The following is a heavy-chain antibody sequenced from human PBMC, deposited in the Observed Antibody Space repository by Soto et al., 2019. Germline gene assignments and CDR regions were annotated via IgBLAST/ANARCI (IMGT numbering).Heavy chain of an antibody. CDR3: ARGPRGEVVPAAMPYYYYYMDV. CDR1: GYTFTGYY. D-gene: IGHD2-2*01. J-gene: IGHJ6*03. Sequence: ASVKVSCKAYGYTFTGYYMHWVRQAPGQGLEWMGWINPNSGGTNYAQKFQGWVTMTRDTSISTAYMELSRLRSDDTAVYYCARGPRGEVVPAAMPYYYYYMDVWGKGTTVTVSS. CDR2: INPNSGGT. V-gene: IGHV1-2*04.